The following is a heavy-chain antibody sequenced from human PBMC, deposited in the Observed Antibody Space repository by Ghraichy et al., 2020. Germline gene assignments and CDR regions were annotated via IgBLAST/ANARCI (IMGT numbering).Heavy chain of an antibody. D-gene: IGHD4-23*01. CDR3: ARGRDESGWYGGYFDY. CDR1: GYTFTAYY. Sequence: ASVKVSCKASGYTFTAYYIHWVRQAPGQGLEWMGRINPNSGSADYAYKFHGRITMTRDTSIRTTYMELSSLRSDDTAVYYCARGRDESGWYGGYFDYWGRGTLVTVSS. V-gene: IGHV1-2*07. CDR2: INPNSGSA. J-gene: IGHJ4*02.